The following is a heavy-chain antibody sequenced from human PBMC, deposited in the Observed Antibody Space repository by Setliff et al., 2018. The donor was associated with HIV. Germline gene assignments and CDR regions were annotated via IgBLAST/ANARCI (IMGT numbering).Heavy chain of an antibody. J-gene: IGHJ4*02. CDR3: AKGKRELLQSRGYYFDY. V-gene: IGHV4-38-2*01. CDR2: MHHSGNT. D-gene: IGHD1-26*01. CDR1: SYSISSVHS. Sequence: SETLSLTCDVSSYSISSVHSWGWIRQPPGKRLEWIGTMHHSGNTHYKPSLKGRVTVPLDTSKKQLSLKLRSVTAADTAVYYCAKGKRELLQSRGYYFDYWGQGTLVTVSS.